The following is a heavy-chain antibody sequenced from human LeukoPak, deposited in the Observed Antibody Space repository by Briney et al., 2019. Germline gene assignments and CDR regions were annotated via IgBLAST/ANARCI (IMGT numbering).Heavy chain of an antibody. J-gene: IGHJ6*03. CDR2: MNPNSGNT. CDR3: ARVLSATYYYYMDV. V-gene: IGHV1-8*01. D-gene: IGHD1-26*01. CDR1: GYTFTSYD. Sequence: ASVKVSCKASGYTFTSYDINWVRQATGQGLEWMGWMNPNSGNTGYAQKFQGRVTMTRNTSISTAYMELSSLRSEDTAVYYCARVLSATYYYYMDVWGKGTTVTISS.